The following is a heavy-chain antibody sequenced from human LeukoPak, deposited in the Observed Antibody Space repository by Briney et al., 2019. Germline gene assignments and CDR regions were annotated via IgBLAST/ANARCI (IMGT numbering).Heavy chain of an antibody. CDR3: VSDPPNWSDARTGP. Sequence: GGSLRLSCTASGFSFSTFGMTWVRHTPEKGLEWVSTINLNGRNTHYADSVRGRFTISRDNSRNTVFLQMHNLGAEDTAVYYCVSDPPNWSDARTGPWGQGTRVTVSS. V-gene: IGHV3-23*01. CDR2: INLNGRNT. J-gene: IGHJ5*02. CDR1: GFSFSTFG. D-gene: IGHD1-1*01.